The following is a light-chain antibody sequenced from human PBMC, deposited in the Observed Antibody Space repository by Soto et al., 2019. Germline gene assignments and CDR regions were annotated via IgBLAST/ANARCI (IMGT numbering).Light chain of an antibody. CDR1: QSVSSF. V-gene: IGKV3-11*01. Sequence: EIVLTQSPATLSLSPGERATLSCRASQSVSSFLAWYQQKPGQAPRLLIYAASNRATGIPARFSGSGSGTDFTLTISSLEPEDFAVYYCQQRSNWAATFGGGTKVQIK. J-gene: IGKJ4*01. CDR3: QQRSNWAAT. CDR2: AAS.